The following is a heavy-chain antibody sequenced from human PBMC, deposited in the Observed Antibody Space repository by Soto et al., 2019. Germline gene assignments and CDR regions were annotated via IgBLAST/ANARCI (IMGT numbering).Heavy chain of an antibody. CDR1: GFTFSGSA. D-gene: IGHD3-22*01. Sequence: TGGSRRLSCAASGFTFSGSAMHWVRQASGKGLEWVGRIRSKTNSYATAYAASVKGRFTISRDDSKNTAYLQMNSLKTEDTAVYYCTRDPRNYYDSSGSANWFDPWGQGTLVTVSS. V-gene: IGHV3-73*01. CDR3: TRDPRNYYDSSGSANWFDP. J-gene: IGHJ5*02. CDR2: IRSKTNSYAT.